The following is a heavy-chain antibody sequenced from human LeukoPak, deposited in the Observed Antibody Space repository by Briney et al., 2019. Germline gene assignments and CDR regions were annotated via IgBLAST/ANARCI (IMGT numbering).Heavy chain of an antibody. Sequence: GGSLRLSCAASGFTFSSYSMNWVRQAPGKGLEWVSSISSSSSYIYYADSVKGRFTISRDNAKNTLYLQMNSLRAEDTAVYYCARAFAGSSWSNWGQGTLVTVSS. V-gene: IGHV3-21*01. CDR3: ARAFAGSSWSN. J-gene: IGHJ4*02. D-gene: IGHD6-13*01. CDR2: ISSSSSYI. CDR1: GFTFSSYS.